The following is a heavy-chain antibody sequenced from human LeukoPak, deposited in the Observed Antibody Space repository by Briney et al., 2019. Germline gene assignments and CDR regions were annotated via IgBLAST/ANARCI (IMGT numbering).Heavy chain of an antibody. CDR3: ARVQHIVVVTASHAFDI. CDR1: GVSISSGGYS. D-gene: IGHD2-21*02. V-gene: IGHV4-30-2*01. J-gene: IGHJ3*02. Sequence: SQTLSLTCAVSGVSISSGGYSWSWIRQPPGKGLEWIVYIYHSGSTYYNPSLKSRVTISVDRSKNQFSLKLSSVTAADTAVYYCARVQHIVVVTASHAFDIWGQGTMVTVSS. CDR2: IYHSGST.